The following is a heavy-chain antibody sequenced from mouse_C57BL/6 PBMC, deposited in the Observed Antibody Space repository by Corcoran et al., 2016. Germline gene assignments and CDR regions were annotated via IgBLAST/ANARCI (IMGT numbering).Heavy chain of an antibody. CDR2: ISYDGSN. V-gene: IGHV3-6*01. CDR3: ASQEGYYDYDRYYFDY. D-gene: IGHD2-4*01. Sequence: DVQLQESGPGLVKPSQSLSLTCSVTGYSITSGYYWNWIRQFPGNKLEWMGYISYDGSNNYNPSLKNRISITRDTSKNQFFLKLNSVTTEDTATYYCASQEGYYDYDRYYFDYWGQGTTLTVSS. CDR1: GYSITSGYY. J-gene: IGHJ2*01.